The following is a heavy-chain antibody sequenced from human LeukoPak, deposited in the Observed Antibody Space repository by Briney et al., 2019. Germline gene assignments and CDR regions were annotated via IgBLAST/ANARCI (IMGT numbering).Heavy chain of an antibody. Sequence: PSETLSLTCPVSSDSISSYYWSWIRQPPGKGLEWIGYIFDSGYTNHNPSLQSRVTISLDTSKNQFSLKLRSVTAADTAVYYCARDRRERGYYFDYWGQGTLVTVSS. CDR3: ARDRRERGYYFDY. CDR2: IFDSGYT. V-gene: IGHV4-59*01. J-gene: IGHJ4*02. CDR1: SDSISSYY. D-gene: IGHD1-26*01.